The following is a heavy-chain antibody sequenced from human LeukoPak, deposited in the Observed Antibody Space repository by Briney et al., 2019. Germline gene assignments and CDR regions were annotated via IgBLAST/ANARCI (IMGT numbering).Heavy chain of an antibody. CDR2: INHSGST. Sequence: SETLSLTCAVYGGSFSDYSWSWIRQPPGKGLEWIGEINHSGSTNYNPSLKSRVTISVDTSKNQFSLKLSSVTAADTAVYYCARGRDYYGSGSYGDFDYWGQGTLVTVSS. CDR3: ARGRDYYGSGSYGDFDY. D-gene: IGHD3-10*01. V-gene: IGHV4-34*01. CDR1: GGSFSDYS. J-gene: IGHJ4*02.